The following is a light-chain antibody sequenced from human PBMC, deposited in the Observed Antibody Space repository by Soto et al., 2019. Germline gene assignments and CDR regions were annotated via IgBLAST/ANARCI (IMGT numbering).Light chain of an antibody. CDR3: QQYKNWPPIT. CDR2: DAS. V-gene: IGKV3-15*01. J-gene: IGKJ5*01. CDR1: QSVSSN. Sequence: EIVMTQSPATLSVSPGERATFSCRASQSVSSNLAWYQQKPGQAPRLLIYDASTRATGIPARFSGSGSGTEFTLTISSLQPEDFAVYDCQQYKNWPPITFGQGTRLEIK.